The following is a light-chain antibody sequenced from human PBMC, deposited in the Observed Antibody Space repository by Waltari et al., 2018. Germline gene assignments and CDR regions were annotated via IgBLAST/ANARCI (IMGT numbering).Light chain of an antibody. CDR1: KIGSKN. CDR3: QVWDSGSNHYV. V-gene: IGLV3-21*02. CDR2: DDG. J-gene: IGLJ1*01. Sequence: SYELTQPPSVSVAPGQTARITCDGDKIGSKNVHWYQHKPGQAPVLVVYDDGDRPSGIAERFSGSNSGNTAALTISRVEAGDEAEYYCQVWDSGSNHYVFGTVTKVTVL.